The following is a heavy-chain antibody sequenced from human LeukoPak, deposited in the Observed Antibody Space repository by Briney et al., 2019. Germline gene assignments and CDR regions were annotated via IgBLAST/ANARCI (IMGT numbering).Heavy chain of an antibody. D-gene: IGHD3-10*01. V-gene: IGHV3-23*01. CDR3: AKGYYGSGSYYFDY. CDR1: GFTFSSYA. J-gene: IGHJ4*02. Sequence: GGSLRLSCAASGFTFSSYAVTWVRQAPGKGLEWVSGISGSGGSTYYADSVKGRFTISRDNSKNTLYLQMNSLRAEDTAVYYSAKGYYGSGSYYFDYWGQGTLVTVSS. CDR2: ISGSGGST.